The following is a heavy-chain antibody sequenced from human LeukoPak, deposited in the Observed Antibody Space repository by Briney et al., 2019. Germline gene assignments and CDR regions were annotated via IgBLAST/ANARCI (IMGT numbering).Heavy chain of an antibody. CDR2: IWYDGSNT. D-gene: IGHD6-19*01. Sequence: GGSLRLSCAASGFTFSSYGMHWVRQAPGKGLGWVAVIWYDGSNTYYADSVKGRFTISRDNSKNTLYLQMNSLRAEDTAVYYCARDPLIAVAGPSNAFDIWGQGTMVTVSS. V-gene: IGHV3-33*01. J-gene: IGHJ3*02. CDR3: ARDPLIAVAGPSNAFDI. CDR1: GFTFSSYG.